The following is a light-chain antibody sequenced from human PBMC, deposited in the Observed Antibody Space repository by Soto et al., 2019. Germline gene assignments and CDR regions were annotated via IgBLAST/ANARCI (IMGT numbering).Light chain of an antibody. Sequence: SSELTQPPSVSVAPGQTARITCGGNNIGIKSVHWYQQKPGQAPVLVVYDDSDRPSGTPERFSGSNSGNTATLTISRVEAGDEADYYCQVWDSSSDHWVFGGGTKLTVL. J-gene: IGLJ3*02. CDR3: QVWDSSSDHWV. V-gene: IGLV3-21*02. CDR1: NIGIKS. CDR2: DDS.